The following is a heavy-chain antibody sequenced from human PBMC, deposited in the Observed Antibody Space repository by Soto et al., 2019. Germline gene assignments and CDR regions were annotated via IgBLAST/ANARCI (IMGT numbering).Heavy chain of an antibody. CDR2: INPNSGGT. V-gene: IGHV1-2*02. J-gene: IGHJ5*02. CDR3: ARHYYDSSGYYLNNWFDP. CDR1: GYTFTGYY. Sequence: ASVKVSCKASGYTFTGYYMHWVRQAPGQGLEWMGWINPNSGGTNYAQKFQGRVTMTRDTSISTAHMELSRLRSDDTAVYYCARHYYDSSGYYLNNWFDPWGQGTLVTVSS. D-gene: IGHD3-22*01.